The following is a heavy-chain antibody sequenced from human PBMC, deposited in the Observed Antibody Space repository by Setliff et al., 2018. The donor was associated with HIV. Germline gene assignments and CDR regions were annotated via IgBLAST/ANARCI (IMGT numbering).Heavy chain of an antibody. CDR2: IYTSGTT. J-gene: IGHJ4*02. CDR3: ARLIHTGLLYFDY. CDR1: GGFISTSC. D-gene: IGHD2-8*02. V-gene: IGHV4-4*09. Sequence: SETLSLTCTVSGGFISTSCWNWIRQPQGKGLEWIAYIYTSGTTEYNPSLDSRVTISVDTSRDQFSLNLRSVTAADTALYFCARLIHTGLLYFDYWGLGMLVTVSS.